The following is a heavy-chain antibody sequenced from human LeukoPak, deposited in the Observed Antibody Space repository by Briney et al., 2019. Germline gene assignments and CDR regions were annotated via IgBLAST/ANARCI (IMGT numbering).Heavy chain of an antibody. J-gene: IGHJ2*01. V-gene: IGHV3-73*01. D-gene: IGHD4-17*01. CDR2: IRSKANSYAT. CDR3: TRLYYGDYRNWYFDL. CDR1: GFTFSGSA. Sequence: PGGSLRLACAASGFTFSGSAMHWVRQASGKGLEWVGRIRSKANSYATAYAASVKGRFTISRDDSKNTAYLQMNSLKTEDTAVYYCTRLYYGDYRNWYFDLWGRGTLVTVSS.